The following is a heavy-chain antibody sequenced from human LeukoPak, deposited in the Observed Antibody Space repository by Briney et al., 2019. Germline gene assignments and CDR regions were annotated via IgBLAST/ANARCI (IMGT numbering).Heavy chain of an antibody. CDR2: IYYSGRT. CDR3: ARDGQLNFVY. D-gene: IGHD6-13*01. J-gene: IGHJ4*02. Sequence: SETLSLTCTVSGGSISNTAYYWSWIRQPPGRGLEWIGYIYYSGRTSYNPSLKSRVTISVDTSKNQFSLKLSSVTAADTAVYYCARDGQLNFVYWGQGTLVTVSS. V-gene: IGHV4-61*08. CDR1: GGSISNTAYY.